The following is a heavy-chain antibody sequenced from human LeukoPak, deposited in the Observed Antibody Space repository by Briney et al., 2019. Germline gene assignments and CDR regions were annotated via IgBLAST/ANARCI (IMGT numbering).Heavy chain of an antibody. CDR2: TYYRSKWYN. CDR1: GDSVSSNSAA. J-gene: IGHJ2*01. Sequence: SQTLSLTCAITGDSVSSNSAAWNWIRQSPSRGLEWLGRTYYRSKWYNDYAVSVKSRITINPDTSKNHFSLLLNSVTPEDTAVYYCARDPIPVAGWFFDLWGRGTLVTVSS. D-gene: IGHD6-19*01. CDR3: ARDPIPVAGWFFDL. V-gene: IGHV6-1*01.